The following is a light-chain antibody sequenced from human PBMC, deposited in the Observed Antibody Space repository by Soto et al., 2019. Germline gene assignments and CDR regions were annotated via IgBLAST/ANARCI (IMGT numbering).Light chain of an antibody. CDR3: QQYNSYPWT. V-gene: IGKV1-5*01. Sequence: DIHLTTSPSTLSASVGDRVTITCRASQSISSWLAWYQQKPGKAPKLLIYDASSLESGVPSRFSGSGSGTEFTLTITSLQPDDFATYYCQQYNSYPWTCGQGTKVDI. CDR1: QSISSW. J-gene: IGKJ1*01. CDR2: DAS.